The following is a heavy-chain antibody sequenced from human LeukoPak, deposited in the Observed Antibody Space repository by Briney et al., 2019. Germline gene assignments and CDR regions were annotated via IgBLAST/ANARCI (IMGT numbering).Heavy chain of an antibody. J-gene: IGHJ4*02. CDR2: ISGSGGNT. CDR1: GFTFNSYA. V-gene: IGHV3-23*01. Sequence: GGSLRLSCAASGFTFNSYAMSWVRQAPGKGLEWVSGISGSGGNTYYADSVKGRFTISRDNSKNTLYLQMNSLRAEDTAVYYCAKDGGVVPAANDFDYWGQGTLVTVSS. D-gene: IGHD2-2*01. CDR3: AKDGGVVPAANDFDY.